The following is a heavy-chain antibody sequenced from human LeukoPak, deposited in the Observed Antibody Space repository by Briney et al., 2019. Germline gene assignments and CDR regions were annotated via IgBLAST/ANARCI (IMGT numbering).Heavy chain of an antibody. CDR2: ISYSGST. CDR3: ARLSPYLGSGSSAFPDDF. CDR1: GGPVSSSPYY. D-gene: IGHD3-10*01. Sequence: SETLSLTCTVSGGPVSSSPYYWGWIRQPPGKGLEWIGSISYSGSTFYNLSLKSRLTISVDTSKNQFSLKLSSLTAADTAVFYCARLSPYLGSGSSAFPDDFWGQGTLVTVSS. V-gene: IGHV4-39*01. J-gene: IGHJ4*02.